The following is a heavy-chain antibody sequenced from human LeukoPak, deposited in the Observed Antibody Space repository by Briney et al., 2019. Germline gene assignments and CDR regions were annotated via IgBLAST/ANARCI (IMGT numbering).Heavy chain of an antibody. D-gene: IGHD6-19*01. CDR3: AKDLLSSGWLTYFDY. J-gene: IGHJ4*02. CDR1: GFTFSSYA. V-gene: IGHV3-23*01. CDR2: ISGSGGST. Sequence: GGSLRLSCAASGFTFSSYAMSCVRQAPGKGLEWVSAISGSGGSTYYADSVKGRFTISRDNSKNTLYLQMNSLRAEDTAVYYCAKDLLSSGWLTYFDYWGQGTLVTVSS.